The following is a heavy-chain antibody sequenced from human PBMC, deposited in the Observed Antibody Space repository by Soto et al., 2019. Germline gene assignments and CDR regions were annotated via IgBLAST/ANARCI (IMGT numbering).Heavy chain of an antibody. CDR3: ARLGYSSRYSHTYPYYFDY. CDR1: GGSFSGYY. CDR2: INHSGST. D-gene: IGHD6-13*01. Sequence: SETLSLTCAVYGGSFSGYYWSWIRQPPGKGLEWIGEINHSGSTNYNPSLKSRVTISVDTSKNQFSLKLSSVTAADTAVYYCARLGYSSRYSHTYPYYFDYWGQGTLVTLSS. V-gene: IGHV4-34*01. J-gene: IGHJ4*02.